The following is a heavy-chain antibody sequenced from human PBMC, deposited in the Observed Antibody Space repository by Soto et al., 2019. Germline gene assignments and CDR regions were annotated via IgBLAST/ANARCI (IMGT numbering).Heavy chain of an antibody. Sequence: QVQLVQSGAEVKKPGASVKVSCKASGYTFTSYGISWVRQAPGQWLEWMGWISAYNGNTNYAQKLQGRVTMTTDTSTSTAYMELRSLRSDDTAVYYCARDPRIVGAKNNWFDPWGQGTLVTVSS. CDR1: GYTFTSYG. CDR3: ARDPRIVGAKNNWFDP. CDR2: ISAYNGNT. J-gene: IGHJ5*02. D-gene: IGHD1-26*01. V-gene: IGHV1-18*04.